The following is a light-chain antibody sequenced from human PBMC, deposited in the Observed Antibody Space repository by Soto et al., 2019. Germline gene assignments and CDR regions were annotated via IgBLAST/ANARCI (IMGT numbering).Light chain of an antibody. CDR2: GAS. J-gene: IGKJ1*01. CDR3: QQYGSSPGT. CDR1: QSVRNN. Sequence: EIMMTQSPATLSVSPGESATLSCRASQSVRNNLAWYQHKPGQAPRLLIYGASSRATGIPDRFSGSGSGTDFTLTISRLEPEDFAVYYCQQYGSSPGTFGQGTKVEIK. V-gene: IGKV3-20*01.